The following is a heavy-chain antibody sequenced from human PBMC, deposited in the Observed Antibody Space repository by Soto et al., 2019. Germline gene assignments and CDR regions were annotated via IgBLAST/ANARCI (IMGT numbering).Heavy chain of an antibody. CDR1: GGTFSTYG. J-gene: IGHJ6*02. D-gene: IGHD2-15*01. CDR3: ARDQGPDCSGGSCYYYYGMDV. V-gene: IGHV1-69*01. CDR2: ITPIFGTT. Sequence: QVQLVQSGAEVKKPGSSVKVSCKASGGTFSTYGITWVRQAPGQGLEWIGGITPIFGTTNYAQKFQGRVTISADEITNTAYLEVSSLRSEDTAVYFCARDQGPDCSGGSCYYYYGMDVWGQGTKVTVSS.